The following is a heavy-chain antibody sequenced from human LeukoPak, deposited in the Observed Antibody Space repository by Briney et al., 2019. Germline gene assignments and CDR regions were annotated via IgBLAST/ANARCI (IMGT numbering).Heavy chain of an antibody. D-gene: IGHD6-19*01. V-gene: IGHV3-23*01. J-gene: IGHJ4*02. CDR2: ISGSGGST. CDR1: GFTFSRFA. CDR3: AKVPPLIAVAGWSNYYFDY. Sequence: GSLRLSCAASGFTFSRFAMSWVRQAPGKGREWVSAISGSGGSTYYADSVKGWFTLSRDNPKNTPYLQMNSPRAEDTAVYYCAKVPPLIAVAGWSNYYFDYWGQGTLVTVSS.